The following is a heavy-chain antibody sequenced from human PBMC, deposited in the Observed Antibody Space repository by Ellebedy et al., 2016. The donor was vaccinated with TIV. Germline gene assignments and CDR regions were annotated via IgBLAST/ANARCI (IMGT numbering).Heavy chain of an antibody. V-gene: IGHV3-7*01. CDR2: IKQDGSET. Sequence: PGGSLRLSCTTFGFIFTNYWMSWVRQAPGKGLEWVANIKQDGSETYYVDSVKGRFTISRDNAKKSVYLQMNSLRAEDTAVYYCARVWGDHSGADYWGQGTLVTVSS. CDR1: GFIFTNYW. J-gene: IGHJ4*02. D-gene: IGHD2-21*01. CDR3: ARVWGDHSGADY.